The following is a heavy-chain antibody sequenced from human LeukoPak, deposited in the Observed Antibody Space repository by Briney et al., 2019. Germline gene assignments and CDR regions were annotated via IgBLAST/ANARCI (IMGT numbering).Heavy chain of an antibody. CDR2: ISSSGSTI. CDR1: GFTFSSYE. V-gene: IGHV3-48*03. D-gene: IGHD6-13*01. CDR3: ASPEPTSSSWYGGGFDP. J-gene: IGHJ5*02. Sequence: PGGSLRLSCAASGFTFSSYEMNSVRQAPGKGLEWVSYISSSGSTIYYADSVKGRFTISRDNANNSLYLQMNSLRAEDTAVYYCASPEPTSSSWYGGGFDPWGQGTLVTVSS.